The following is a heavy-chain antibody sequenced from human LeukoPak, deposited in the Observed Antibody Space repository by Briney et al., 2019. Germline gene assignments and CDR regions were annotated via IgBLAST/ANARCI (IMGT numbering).Heavy chain of an antibody. CDR2: ISYDGSNK. CDR1: GFNVRNKY. J-gene: IGHJ4*02. D-gene: IGHD3-22*01. Sequence: GGSLRLSCTASGFNVRNKYMSWVRQAPGKGLEWVAVISYDGSNKYYADSVKGRFTISRDNSKNTLYLQMNSLRAEDTAVYYCARYPYYYDSSGLFDYWGQGTLVTVSS. V-gene: IGHV3-30-3*01. CDR3: ARYPYYYDSSGLFDY.